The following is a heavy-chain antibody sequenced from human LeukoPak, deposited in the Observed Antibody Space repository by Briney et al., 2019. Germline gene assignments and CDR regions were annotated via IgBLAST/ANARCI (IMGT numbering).Heavy chain of an antibody. Sequence: PSETLSLTCTVSGGSISSNTYYWGWIRQPPGKGLEWIGSIYYSGSTYYNPSLKSRATISVDTSKNQFSLKLSSVTAADTAVYYCARGVARSSKFHFSYYFDYWGQGTLVTVSS. J-gene: IGHJ4*02. V-gene: IGHV4-39*07. CDR3: ARGVARSSKFHFSYYFDY. CDR2: IYYSGST. D-gene: IGHD6-6*01. CDR1: GGSISSNTYY.